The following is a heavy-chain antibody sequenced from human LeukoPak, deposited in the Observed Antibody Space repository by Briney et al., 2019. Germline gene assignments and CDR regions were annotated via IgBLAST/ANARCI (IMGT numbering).Heavy chain of an antibody. CDR2: KNPNSGNT. Sequence: ASVKVSCKASGYTFTGYYMHWVRQATGQGLEWMGWKNPNSGNTGYAQKFQGRVTMTRNTSISTAYMELSSLRSEDTAVYYCARNVAPAAISPNWFDPWGQGTLVTVSS. J-gene: IGHJ5*02. D-gene: IGHD2-2*01. CDR1: GYTFTGYY. CDR3: ARNVAPAAISPNWFDP. V-gene: IGHV1-8*02.